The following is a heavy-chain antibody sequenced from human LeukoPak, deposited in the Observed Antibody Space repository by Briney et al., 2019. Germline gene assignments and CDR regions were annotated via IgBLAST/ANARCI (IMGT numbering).Heavy chain of an antibody. CDR1: GFTLSNYD. J-gene: IGHJ3*02. Sequence: PGGSLRLSCAASGFTLSNYDMHWVRLAAGKGLEWVSLIGIAGDPYYPGSVKGRFTISRQNARDSLYLQMNNLRAGDTAVYYCARDLYSSSPGAGAFDIWGQGTMLTVSS. CDR2: IGIAGDP. CDR3: ARDLYSSSPGAGAFDI. D-gene: IGHD6-6*01. V-gene: IGHV3-13*05.